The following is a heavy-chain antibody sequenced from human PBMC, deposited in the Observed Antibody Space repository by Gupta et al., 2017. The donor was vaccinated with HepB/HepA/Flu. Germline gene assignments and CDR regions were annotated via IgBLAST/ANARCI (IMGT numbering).Heavy chain of an antibody. CDR3: TTGWSDYSDY. CDR2: IESKTDGGTT. J-gene: IGHJ4*02. Sequence: EVHLVEAGGGLIKPGGSLRLSCLASGFNFPNAGMSWVRQIPGKGLEWVGSIESKTDGGTTDYAAPVQGRFTISRDDSKTTLYLQMNSLKIEDTALYYCTTGWSDYSDYWGQGTLVTVSS. CDR1: GFNFPNAG. D-gene: IGHD3-3*01. V-gene: IGHV3-15*04.